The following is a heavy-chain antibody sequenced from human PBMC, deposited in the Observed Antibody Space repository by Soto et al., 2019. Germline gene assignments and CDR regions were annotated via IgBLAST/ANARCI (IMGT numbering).Heavy chain of an antibody. J-gene: IGHJ4*02. CDR1: GGSISSGDYY. V-gene: IGHV4-30-4*01. CDR3: ARGDYDFWSGYYTSFDY. D-gene: IGHD3-3*01. Sequence: SATLSLTCTVSGGSISSGDYYWSWIRHPPGKGLEWIGYIYYSGSTYYNPSLKSRVTISVDTSKNQFSLKLSSVTAADTDVYYCARGDYDFWSGYYTSFDYWGQGTLVTVSS. CDR2: IYYSGST.